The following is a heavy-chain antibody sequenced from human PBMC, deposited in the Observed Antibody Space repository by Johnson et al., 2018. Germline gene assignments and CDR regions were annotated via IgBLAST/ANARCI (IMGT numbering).Heavy chain of an antibody. CDR2: ISSSGSTI. CDR3: ARDERRWNYPYFQH. D-gene: IGHD1-7*01. Sequence: VQLVESGGGLVQPGGSLRLSCAASGFTFSSYAMSWVRQAPGKGLEWVSYISSSGSTIYYADAVKGRFTISRDNAKNSLYLQMNSLRAEDTAVYYCARDERRWNYPYFQHWGQGTLVTVSS. CDR1: GFTFSSYA. J-gene: IGHJ1*01. V-gene: IGHV3-48*04.